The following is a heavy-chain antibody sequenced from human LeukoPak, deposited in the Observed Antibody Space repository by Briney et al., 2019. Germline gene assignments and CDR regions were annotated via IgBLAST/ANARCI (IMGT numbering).Heavy chain of an antibody. D-gene: IGHD3-22*01. CDR3: ARVPYYYDSSGYYPFDY. J-gene: IGHJ4*02. CDR2: VYYSGST. CDR1: GGSFSGYY. Sequence: SETLSLTCVVYGGSFSGYYWGWIRQPPGKGLEWMGSVYYSGSTYYNPSLKSRVTISVDTSKNQFSLKLSSVTAADTAVYYCARVPYYYDSSGYYPFDYWGQGTLVTVSS. V-gene: IGHV4-34*01.